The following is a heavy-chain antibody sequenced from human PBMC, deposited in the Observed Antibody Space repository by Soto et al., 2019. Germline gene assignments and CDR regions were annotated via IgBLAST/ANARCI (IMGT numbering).Heavy chain of an antibody. CDR2: IWYDGSNK. CDR3: ARAPTQNYYYYYGMDV. V-gene: IGHV3-33*01. CDR1: GFTFSSYG. Sequence: GGSLRLSCAASGFTFSSYGMHWVRQAPGKGLEWVAVIWYDGSNKYYADSVKGRFTISRDNSKNTLYLQMNSLKAEDTAVYYCARAPTQNYYYYYGMDVWGQGTTVTVSS. J-gene: IGHJ6*02.